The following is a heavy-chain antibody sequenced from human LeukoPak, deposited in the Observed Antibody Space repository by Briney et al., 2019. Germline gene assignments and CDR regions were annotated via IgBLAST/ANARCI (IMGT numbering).Heavy chain of an antibody. CDR1: GGTFISYA. J-gene: IGHJ6*02. V-gene: IGHV1-69*01. D-gene: IGHD2-2*01. CDR2: IIPIFGTA. CDR3: ARSLPAAIYYGMDV. Sequence: ASVEVSCTASGGTFISYAISWVRQAPGQGLEWMGGIIPIFGTANYAQKFQGRVTITADESTSTAYMELSSLRSEDTAVYYCARSLPAAIYYGMDVWGQGTTVTVSS.